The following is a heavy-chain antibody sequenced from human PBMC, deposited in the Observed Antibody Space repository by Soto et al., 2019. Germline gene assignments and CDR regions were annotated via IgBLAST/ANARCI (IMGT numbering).Heavy chain of an antibody. Sequence: PGESLKISCKGSGYRFIDYWIGWVRQMPGKGLEWMGIIYPGDSDTKYTPSFQGQVTISADKSVSTAYLQWSSLRASDTAMYYCVRRYYDPSGPPVDYWGQGTLVTVSS. CDR3: VRRYYDPSGPPVDY. J-gene: IGHJ4*02. CDR1: GYRFIDYW. D-gene: IGHD3-22*01. CDR2: IYPGDSDT. V-gene: IGHV5-51*01.